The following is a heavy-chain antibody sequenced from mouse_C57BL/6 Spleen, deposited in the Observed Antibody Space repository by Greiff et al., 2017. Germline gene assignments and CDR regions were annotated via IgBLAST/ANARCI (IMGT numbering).Heavy chain of an antibody. Sequence: VKVVESGPELVKPGASVKISCKASGYAFSSSWMNWVKQRPGKGLEWIGRIYPGDGDTNYNGKFKGKATLTADKSSSTAYMQLSSLTSEDSAVYFCAREGDYGNSAWFAYWGQGTLVTVSA. CDR3: AREGDYGNSAWFAY. V-gene: IGHV1-82*01. J-gene: IGHJ3*01. CDR2: IYPGDGDT. CDR1: GYAFSSSW. D-gene: IGHD2-1*01.